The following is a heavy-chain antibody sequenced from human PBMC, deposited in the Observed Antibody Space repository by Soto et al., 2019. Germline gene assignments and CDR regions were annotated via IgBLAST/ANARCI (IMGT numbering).Heavy chain of an antibody. J-gene: IGHJ5*02. CDR1: GFTVSSNY. V-gene: IGHV3-66*01. CDR3: ARDYCSSTSCYAGWSDP. Sequence: HPGGPLRLSCAASGFTVSSNYMSWVRQAPGKGLEWVSVIYSGGSTYYADSVKGRFTISRDNSKNTLYLQMNSLRAEDTAVYYCARDYCSSTSCYAGWSDPWGQGTLVTVSS. CDR2: IYSGGST. D-gene: IGHD2-2*01.